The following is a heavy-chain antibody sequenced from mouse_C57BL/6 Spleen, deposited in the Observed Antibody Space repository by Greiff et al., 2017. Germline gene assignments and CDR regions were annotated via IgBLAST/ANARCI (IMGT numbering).Heavy chain of an antibody. CDR3: ARYNYSNYYFDY. CDR1: GFTFTDYY. CDR2: IRNKANGYTT. Sequence: EVKLMESGGGLVQPGGSLSLSCAASGFTFTDYYMSWVRQPPGKALEWLGFIRNKANGYTTEYSASVKGRFTISRDNYHSILYLQMNALRAEDSATYYCARYNYSNYYFDYWGQGTTLTVSS. V-gene: IGHV7-3*01. J-gene: IGHJ2*01. D-gene: IGHD2-5*01.